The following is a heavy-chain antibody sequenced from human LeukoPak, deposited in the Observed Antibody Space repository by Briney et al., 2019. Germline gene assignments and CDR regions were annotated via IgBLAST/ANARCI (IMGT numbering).Heavy chain of an antibody. D-gene: IGHD1-26*01. Sequence: SETLSLTCTVXGXXXSSXXXXXIRXXXXXXXXXXXXXXXSGSTNYNPSLKSRVTMSVDTSKNQFSLKLSSVTAADTAVYYCARDSMTLYSGSHGRSAFDIWGQGTMVTVSS. J-gene: IGHJ3*02. CDR2: XXXSGST. CDR3: ARDSMTLYSGSHGRSAFDI. V-gene: IGHV4-4*07. CDR1: GXXXSSXX.